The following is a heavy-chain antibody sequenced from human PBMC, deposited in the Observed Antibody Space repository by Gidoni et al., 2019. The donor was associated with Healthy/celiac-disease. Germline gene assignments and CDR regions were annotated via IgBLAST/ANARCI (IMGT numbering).Heavy chain of an antibody. J-gene: IGHJ6*02. CDR2: INAGNGNT. D-gene: IGHD5-12*01. CDR1: GYTFTSYA. V-gene: IGHV1-3*01. Sequence: QVQLVQSGAEVKKPGASVKVSCKASGYTFTSYAMHWVRQAPGQRLEWMGWINAGNGNTKYSQKFQGRVTITRDTSASTAYMELSSLRSEDTAVYYCAREPEVVALNYYGMDVWGQGTTVTVSS. CDR3: AREPEVVALNYYGMDV.